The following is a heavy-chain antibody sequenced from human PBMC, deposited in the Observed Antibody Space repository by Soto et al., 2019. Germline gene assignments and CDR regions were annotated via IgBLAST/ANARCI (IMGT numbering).Heavy chain of an antibody. CDR1: GASMTSSH. Sequence: SETLSLTCTVSGASMTSSHRSWIRQPPGKELEWIGYVYYSGSTNYNRSLKGRVTISLDTSKNLFSLNLKSVTAADTAVYFCGREGDWFGETYFDTWGQGVPVTVSS. D-gene: IGHD3-10*01. V-gene: IGHV4-59*01. CDR2: VYYSGST. J-gene: IGHJ4*02. CDR3: GREGDWFGETYFDT.